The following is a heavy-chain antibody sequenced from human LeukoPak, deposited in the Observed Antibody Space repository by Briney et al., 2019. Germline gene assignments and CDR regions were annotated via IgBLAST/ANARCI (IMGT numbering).Heavy chain of an antibody. CDR3: ARNEGSGSSKGWFDP. J-gene: IGHJ5*02. CDR1: GYTFTSYY. D-gene: IGHD3-10*01. V-gene: IGHV1-46*01. Sequence: ASVKVSCKASGYTFTSYYMHWVRQAPEQGLEWMGIINPSGGSTSYAQKFQGRVTMTRDTSTSTVYMELSSLRSEDTAVYYCARNEGSGSSKGWFDPWGQGTLVTVSS. CDR2: INPSGGST.